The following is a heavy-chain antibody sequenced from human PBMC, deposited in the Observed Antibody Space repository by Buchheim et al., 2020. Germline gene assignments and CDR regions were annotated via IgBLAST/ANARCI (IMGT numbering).Heavy chain of an antibody. CDR2: ISYDGSNK. J-gene: IGHJ4*02. V-gene: IGHV3-30*18. CDR3: AKSGGSGTPFDY. CDR1: GFTFSSYG. D-gene: IGHD3-10*01. Sequence: QVQLVESGGGVVQPGRSLRLSCAASGFTFSSYGMHWVRQAPGKGLEWVAVISYDGSNKYYADSVKGRFTISRDTSKNTLYLQMNSLRAEDTAVYYCAKSGGSGTPFDYWGQGTL.